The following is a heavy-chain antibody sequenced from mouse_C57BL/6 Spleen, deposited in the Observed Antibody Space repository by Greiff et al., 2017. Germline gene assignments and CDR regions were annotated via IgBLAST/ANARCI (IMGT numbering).Heavy chain of an antibody. J-gene: IGHJ1*03. CDR2: INPSTGGT. V-gene: IGHV1-42*01. CDR1: GYSFTGYY. CDR3: ARTLYCPSSYWYFDV. D-gene: IGHD1-1*01. Sequence: EVKLMEPGPELVKPGASVKISCKASGYSFTGYYMNWVKQSPEKSLEWIGEINPSTGGTTYNQKFKAKATLTVDKSSSTAYMQLKSLTSEDSAVYYGARTLYCPSSYWYFDVWGTGTTVTVSS.